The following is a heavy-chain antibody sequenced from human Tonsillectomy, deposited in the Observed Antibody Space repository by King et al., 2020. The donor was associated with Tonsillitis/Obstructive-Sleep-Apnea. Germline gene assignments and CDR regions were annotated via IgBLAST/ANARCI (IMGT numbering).Heavy chain of an antibody. D-gene: IGHD2-15*01. CDR1: GYTFTGYY. CDR3: ARDGEGGYCSGGSCYSWLYGMDV. J-gene: IGHJ6*02. CDR2: NNPNSGGT. V-gene: IGHV1-2*02. Sequence: VQLVESGAEVKKPGASVKVSCKASGYTFTGYYMHWVRQAPGQGLEWMGWNNPNSGGTNYAQKFQGRVTMTRDTSISTAYMELSRLRSDDTAVYYCARDGEGGYCSGGSCYSWLYGMDVWGQGTTVTVSS.